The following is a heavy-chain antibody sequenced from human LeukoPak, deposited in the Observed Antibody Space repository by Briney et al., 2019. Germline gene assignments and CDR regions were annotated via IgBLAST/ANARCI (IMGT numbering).Heavy chain of an antibody. Sequence: SETLSLTCAVYGGSFSGYYWSWIRQPPGKGLEWIGEINHSGSTNYNPSLKSRVTISVDTSKNQFSLKLSSVTAADTAVYYCARRHLYYDFWSGPQADNWFDPWGQGTLVTVSS. J-gene: IGHJ5*02. CDR2: INHSGST. CDR3: ARRHLYYDFWSGPQADNWFDP. V-gene: IGHV4-34*01. CDR1: GGSFSGYY. D-gene: IGHD3-3*01.